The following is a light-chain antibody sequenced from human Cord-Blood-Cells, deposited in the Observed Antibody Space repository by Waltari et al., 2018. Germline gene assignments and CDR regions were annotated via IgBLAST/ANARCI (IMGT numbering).Light chain of an antibody. CDR3: QSYDSSNVV. V-gene: IGLV6-57*02. CDR1: SGRIASNY. CDR2: EDN. J-gene: IGLJ2*01. Sequence: NFMLTHPHSVSESPGKTVTISCTGSSGRIASNYLQWYHQRPGSAPTTVIYEDNQRPSGVPDRFSGSIDSSSNSASLTISGLKTEDEADYYCQSYDSSNVVFGGGTKLTVL.